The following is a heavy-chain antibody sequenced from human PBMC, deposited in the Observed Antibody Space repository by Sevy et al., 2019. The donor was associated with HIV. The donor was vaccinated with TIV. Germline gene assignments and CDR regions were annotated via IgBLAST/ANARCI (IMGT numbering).Heavy chain of an antibody. CDR2: SFHSGST. CDR3: ARQGGLVDRAFDF. CDR1: TGSIGSSSYD. V-gene: IGHV4-39*01. Sequence: SETLSLTCTVSTGSIGSSSYDWGWIRQPPGKGLEWIGSSFHSGSTYYNPSLKSRVTISVDTSKNQFSLNLSSVTAADTAVYYCARQGGLVDRAFDFWGQGTLVTVSS. J-gene: IGHJ4*02. D-gene: IGHD3-10*01.